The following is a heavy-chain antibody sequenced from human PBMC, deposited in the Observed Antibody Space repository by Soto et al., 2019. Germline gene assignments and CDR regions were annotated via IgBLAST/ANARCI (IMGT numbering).Heavy chain of an antibody. Sequence: SETLPVTCAGSAGSISRGGYSWSWIRQPPGKGLEWIGYIYHSGSTYYNPSLKSRVTISVDRSKNQFSLKLTSVTAADAALYYCARDFFDSSDYNTNWFDLWGQRTLVTGSS. J-gene: IGHJ5*02. V-gene: IGHV4-30-2*01. D-gene: IGHD3-22*01. CDR1: AGSISRGGYS. CDR3: ARDFFDSSDYNTNWFDL. CDR2: IYHSGST.